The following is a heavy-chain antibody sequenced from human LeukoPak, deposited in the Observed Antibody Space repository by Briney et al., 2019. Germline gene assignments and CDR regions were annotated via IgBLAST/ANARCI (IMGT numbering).Heavy chain of an antibody. V-gene: IGHV4-30-2*01. Sequence: PSETLSLTCAVSGGSINSGGYSWSWIRQPPGKGLEWIGYIYHSGSTYYNPSLKSRVTISVDTSKNQFSLKLSSVTAADTAVYYCARDHDQAYFDYWGQGTLVTVSS. D-gene: IGHD2-2*01. CDR3: ARDHDQAYFDY. CDR2: IYHSGST. CDR1: GGSINSGGYS. J-gene: IGHJ4*02.